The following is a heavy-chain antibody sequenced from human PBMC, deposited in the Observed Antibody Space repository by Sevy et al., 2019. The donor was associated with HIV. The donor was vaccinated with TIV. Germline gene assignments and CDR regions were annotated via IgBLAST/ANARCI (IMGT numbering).Heavy chain of an antibody. V-gene: IGHV3-30*18. D-gene: IGHD1-26*01. Sequence: GGSLSLSCAASGISFNNYGMHWVRRAPGKGLEWLDVISYDGTNQYYADSVKGRFTISRDDSKNTLYLQMNSLRVEDTAVYYCAQVGGSKWELFEFYAMHVWGQGTTVTVSS. CDR1: GISFNNYG. CDR3: AQVGGSKWELFEFYAMHV. CDR2: ISYDGTNQ. J-gene: IGHJ6*02.